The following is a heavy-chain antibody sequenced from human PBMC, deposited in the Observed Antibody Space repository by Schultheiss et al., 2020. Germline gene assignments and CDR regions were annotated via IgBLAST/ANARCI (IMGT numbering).Heavy chain of an antibody. D-gene: IGHD2-2*01. Sequence: SVKVSCKASGGTFSSYAISWVRQAPGQGLEWMGGIIPIFGTANYAQKFQGRVTITADESTSTAYMELSSLRSEDTAVYYCARDSGCSSTSCYRDYYYYYMDVWGKGTTVNVYS. J-gene: IGHJ6*03. CDR3: ARDSGCSSTSCYRDYYYYYMDV. CDR2: IIPIFGTA. V-gene: IGHV1-69*13. CDR1: GGTFSSYA.